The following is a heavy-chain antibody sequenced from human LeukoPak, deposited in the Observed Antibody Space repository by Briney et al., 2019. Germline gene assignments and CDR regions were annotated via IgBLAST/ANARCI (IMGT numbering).Heavy chain of an antibody. Sequence: GASVKVSCKASGYTFTAYYMHWVRQAPGQGLEWMGWINPNSGGTNYAQKFQGRVTMTRDTSISTAYMELSRLRSDDTAVYYCARATVVDWFDPWGQETLVTVSS. CDR1: GYTFTAYY. V-gene: IGHV1-2*02. CDR2: INPNSGGT. D-gene: IGHD2-15*01. J-gene: IGHJ5*02. CDR3: ARATVVDWFDP.